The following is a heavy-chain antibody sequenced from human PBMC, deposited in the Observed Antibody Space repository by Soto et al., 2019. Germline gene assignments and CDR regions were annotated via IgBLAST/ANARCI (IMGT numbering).Heavy chain of an antibody. J-gene: IGHJ3*02. CDR2: IKQDGSEK. D-gene: IGHD3-22*01. CDR3: AREDSSGHDAFDS. CDR1: GFTFSSYL. Sequence: SLRLSWAASGFTFSSYLMSWVRQAPGKGLEWVANIKQDGSEKYYVDSVKGRFTISRDNAKNSLYLQMNSLRAEDTAVYYCAREDSSGHDAFDSWGQGTMVTVSS. V-gene: IGHV3-7*05.